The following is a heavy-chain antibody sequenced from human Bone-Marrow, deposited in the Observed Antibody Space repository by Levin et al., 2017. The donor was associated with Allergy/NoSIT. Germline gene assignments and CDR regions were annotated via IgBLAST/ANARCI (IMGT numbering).Heavy chain of an antibody. CDR3: AKDIGDYLERNWYFDL. Sequence: GGSLRLSCAASGFTFDDYAMHWVRQAPGKGLEWVSGISWNSGSIGYADSVKGRFTISRDNAKNSLYLQMNSLRAEDTALYYCAKDIGDYLERNWYFDLWGRGTLVTVSS. CDR2: ISWNSGSI. V-gene: IGHV3-9*01. CDR1: GFTFDDYA. D-gene: IGHD4-17*01. J-gene: IGHJ2*01.